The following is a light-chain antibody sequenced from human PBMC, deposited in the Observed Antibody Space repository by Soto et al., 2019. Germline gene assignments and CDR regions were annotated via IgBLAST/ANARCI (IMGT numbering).Light chain of an antibody. CDR1: QSVSSN. CDR2: GAS. Sequence: EIVMTQSPATLSVSPGERATLSCRASQSVSSNLAWYQQKPGQAPRLLIYGASTRATGIPARFNGSGSGTEFTLTISRLQSEYFAVYYCQQYNNWPLTFGPGTKVDIK. J-gene: IGKJ3*01. V-gene: IGKV3-15*01. CDR3: QQYNNWPLT.